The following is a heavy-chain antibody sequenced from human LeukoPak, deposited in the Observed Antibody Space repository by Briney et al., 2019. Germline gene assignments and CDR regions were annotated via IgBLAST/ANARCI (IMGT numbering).Heavy chain of an antibody. CDR2: ISGSGGST. Sequence: GGSLRLSCAASGFTFSSYAMSWVRQAPGKGLEWVSAISGSGGSTYYADSVRGRFTVSRDNSKNTLYLQMNSLRAEDTAVYYCAKDMVATSFDYRGQGTLVTVSS. CDR3: AKDMVATSFDY. CDR1: GFTFSSYA. V-gene: IGHV3-23*01. J-gene: IGHJ4*02. D-gene: IGHD5-12*01.